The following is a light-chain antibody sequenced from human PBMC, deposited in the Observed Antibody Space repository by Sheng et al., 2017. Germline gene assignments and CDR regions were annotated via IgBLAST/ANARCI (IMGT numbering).Light chain of an antibody. Sequence: EIVLTQFPATLSFSPGERATLSCRASQSVSTYLAWYQQKPGQAPRLLIYGASSRATVIPDRFSGSGSGTDFTLTINRLEPEDFAVYYCQQYGSSPWTFGQGTKVEIK. CDR2: GAS. J-gene: IGKJ1*01. V-gene: IGKV3-20*01. CDR3: QQYGSSPWT. CDR1: QSVSTY.